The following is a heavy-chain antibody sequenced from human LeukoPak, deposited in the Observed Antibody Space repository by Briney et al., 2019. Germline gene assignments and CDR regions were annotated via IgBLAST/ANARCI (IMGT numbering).Heavy chain of an antibody. CDR3: AKEIVGAPTPGAY. CDR2: RYYRGST. D-gene: IGHD1-26*01. CDR1: GVSISSYY. Sequence: PSETLSHTCTVSGVSISSYYWSWIRQPPGKGLEWIGYRYYRGSTNYNPSLKSRVTISVDTSKNQFSLKLSSVTAADTAVYYCAKEIVGAPTPGAYWGQGILVTVSS. J-gene: IGHJ4*02. V-gene: IGHV4-59*01.